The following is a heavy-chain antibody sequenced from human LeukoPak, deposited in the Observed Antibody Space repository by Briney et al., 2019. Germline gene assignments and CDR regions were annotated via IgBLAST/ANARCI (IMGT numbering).Heavy chain of an antibody. D-gene: IGHD4-17*01. V-gene: IGHV3-20*04. CDR3: ARGPAYGDYGPFDY. CDR1: GFTFDDYG. CDR2: INWNGGST. Sequence: PGGSLRLSCAASGFTFDDYGMSWVRQAPGKGLEWVSGINWNGGSTGYADSVKGRFTISRDNSKNTLYLQMGSLRAEDMAVYYCARGPAYGDYGPFDYWGQGTLVTVSS. J-gene: IGHJ4*02.